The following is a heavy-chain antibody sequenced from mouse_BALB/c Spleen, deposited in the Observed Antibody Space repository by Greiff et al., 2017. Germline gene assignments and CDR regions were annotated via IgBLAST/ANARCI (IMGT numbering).Heavy chain of an antibody. D-gene: IGHD1-1*01. J-gene: IGHJ2*01. V-gene: IGHV1-69*02. CDR3: TRGTTVVPFDY. Sequence: QVQLQQPGAELVRPGASVKLSCKASGYTFTSYWINWVKQRPGQGLEWIGNIYPSDSYTNYNQKFKDKATLTVDKSSSTAYMQLSSPTSEDSAVYYCTRGTTVVPFDYWGQGTTRTVSS. CDR1: GYTFTSYW. CDR2: IYPSDSYT.